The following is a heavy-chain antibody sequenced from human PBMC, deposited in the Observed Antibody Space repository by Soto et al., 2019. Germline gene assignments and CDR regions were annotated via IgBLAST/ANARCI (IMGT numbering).Heavy chain of an antibody. Sequence: ASVKGACKASGYTFTSSDINWVRQAPGQGLEWMGWMNPNTGTSGFAQKFQGRVTMTSDTSISTVYMELSSLRSEDTAVYYCARGAVVVPNRSIAGLQVWGLGTTVTVSS. D-gene: IGHD2-15*01. CDR1: GYTFTSSD. V-gene: IGHV1-8*01. J-gene: IGHJ3*01. CDR3: ARGAVVVPNRSIAGLQV. CDR2: MNPNTGTS.